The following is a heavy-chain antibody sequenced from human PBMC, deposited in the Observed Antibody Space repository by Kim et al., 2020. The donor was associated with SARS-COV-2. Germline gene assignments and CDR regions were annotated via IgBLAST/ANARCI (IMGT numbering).Heavy chain of an antibody. CDR1: GFTFDDYA. J-gene: IGHJ4*02. Sequence: GGSLRLSCAASGFTFDDYATHWVRQAPGKGLEWVSGISWNSGSIGYADSVKGRFTISRDNAKNSLYLQMNSLRAEDTALYYCAKDSGSYQAFDYWGQGTLVTVSS. CDR2: ISWNSGSI. CDR3: AKDSGSYQAFDY. D-gene: IGHD1-26*01. V-gene: IGHV3-9*01.